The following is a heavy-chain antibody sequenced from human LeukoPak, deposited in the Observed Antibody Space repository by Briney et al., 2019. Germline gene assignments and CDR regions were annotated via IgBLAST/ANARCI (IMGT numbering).Heavy chain of an antibody. CDR3: AKDIVDFWSGYYDAFDI. D-gene: IGHD3-3*01. V-gene: IGHV3-43*01. J-gene: IGHJ3*02. CDR1: GFTFDDYT. CDR2: ISWDGGST. Sequence: GGSLRLSCAASGFTFDDYTMHWVRQAPGKGLEWVSLISWDGGSTYYADSVKGRFTISRDYSKNSLYLQMNSLRTEDTALYYCAKDIVDFWSGYYDAFDIWGQGTMVTVSS.